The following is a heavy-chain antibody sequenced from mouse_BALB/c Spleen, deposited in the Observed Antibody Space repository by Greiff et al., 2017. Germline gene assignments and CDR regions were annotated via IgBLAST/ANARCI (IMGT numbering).Heavy chain of an antibody. J-gene: IGHJ3*01. V-gene: IGHV3-6*02. CDR1: GYSITSGYY. CDR2: ISYDGSN. CDR3: ASYSQLRAY. Sequence: VQLKESGPGLVKPSQSLSLTCSVTGYSITSGYYWNWIRQFPGNKLEWMGYISYDGSNNYNPSLKNRISITRDTSKNQFFLKLNSVTTEDTATYYCASYSQLRAYWGQGTLVTVSA. D-gene: IGHD2-12*01.